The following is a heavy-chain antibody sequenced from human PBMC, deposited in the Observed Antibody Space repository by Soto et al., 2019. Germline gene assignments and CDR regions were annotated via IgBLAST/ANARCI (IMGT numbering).Heavy chain of an antibody. V-gene: IGHV4-38-2*02. Sequence: PSESLSLTGLVSVFPVSSPYSWGCIRQPPGKGLEWIGSISHTGTTSYSPSLTSRVSISVDTSKNQVSLKLTSVTAADTAVYFCARVTMVIRDSDHFGVDVWGHGTTVTVSS. CDR2: ISHTGTT. D-gene: IGHD4-17*01. CDR1: VFPVSSPYS. CDR3: ARVTMVIRDSDHFGVDV. J-gene: IGHJ6*02.